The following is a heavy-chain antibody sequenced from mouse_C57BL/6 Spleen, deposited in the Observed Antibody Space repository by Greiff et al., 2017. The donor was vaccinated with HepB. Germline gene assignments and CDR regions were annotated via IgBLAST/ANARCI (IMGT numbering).Heavy chain of an antibody. V-gene: IGHV1-82*01. CDR2: IYPGDGDT. Sequence: QVQLKESGPELVKPGASVKISCKASGYAFSSSWMNWVKQRPGKGLEWIGRIYPGDGDTNYNGKFKGKATLTADKSSSTAYMQLSSLTSEDSAVYFCARRELGHFDYWGQGTTLTVSS. D-gene: IGHD4-1*01. CDR3: ARRELGHFDY. CDR1: GYAFSSSW. J-gene: IGHJ2*01.